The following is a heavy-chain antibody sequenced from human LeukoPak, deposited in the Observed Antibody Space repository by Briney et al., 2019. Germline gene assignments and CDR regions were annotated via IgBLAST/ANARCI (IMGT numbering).Heavy chain of an antibody. CDR1: GYTFTSYG. CDR3: ARAPITIFGVAYYDY. V-gene: IGHV1-2*02. D-gene: IGHD3-3*01. J-gene: IGHJ4*02. Sequence: ASVKVSCKASGYTFTSYGISWVRQAPGQGLEWMGWINPNSGGTNYAQKFQGRVTMTRDTSISTAYMELSRLRSDDTAVYYCARAPITIFGVAYYDYWGQGTLVTVSS. CDR2: INPNSGGT.